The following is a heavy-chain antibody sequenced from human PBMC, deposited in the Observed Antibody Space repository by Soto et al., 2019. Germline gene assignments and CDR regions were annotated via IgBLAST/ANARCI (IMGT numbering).Heavy chain of an antibody. Sequence: ASVKVSCKASGYAFTSYAMHWVRQAPGQRLEWMGWINAGNGNTKYSQKFQGRVTITRDTSASTAYMELSSLRSEDTAVYYCARLRIAAAALSDAFDIWGQGTMVTVSS. CDR3: ARLRIAAAALSDAFDI. CDR1: GYAFTSYA. V-gene: IGHV1-3*01. J-gene: IGHJ3*02. CDR2: INAGNGNT. D-gene: IGHD6-13*01.